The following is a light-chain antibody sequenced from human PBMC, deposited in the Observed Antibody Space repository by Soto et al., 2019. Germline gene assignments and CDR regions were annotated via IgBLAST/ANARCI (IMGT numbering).Light chain of an antibody. CDR2: GAS. J-gene: IGKJ4*01. CDR3: QQHNNWPLT. V-gene: IGKV3-11*01. CDR1: QSVSSY. Sequence: EILLTHSPAALSLSPWELATLSCRATQSVSSYLAWYQQKPGQAPRLLIYGASNRATGIPARFSGSGSGTDFTLTISSLQPEDFAVYYCQQHNNWPLTFGGGTKVDIK.